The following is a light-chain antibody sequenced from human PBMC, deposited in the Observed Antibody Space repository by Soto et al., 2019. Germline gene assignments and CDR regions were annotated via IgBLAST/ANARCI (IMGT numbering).Light chain of an antibody. Sequence: EIVLTQSPGTLSLSPGERATLSCRASQSVSSNLAWYQQKPGQAPRLLIYGASTRATGVPARFRGSGSGTDFTLTISALQSEDFAVYYCQHYNNWPPWTFGQGTKVDI. J-gene: IGKJ1*01. V-gene: IGKV3-15*01. CDR2: GAS. CDR3: QHYNNWPPWT. CDR1: QSVSSN.